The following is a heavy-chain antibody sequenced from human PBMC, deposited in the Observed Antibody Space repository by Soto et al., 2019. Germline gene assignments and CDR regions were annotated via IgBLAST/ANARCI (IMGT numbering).Heavy chain of an antibody. J-gene: IGHJ3*02. CDR3: ALVSYASSTYCPHDAFHI. D-gene: IGHD3-22*01. Sequence: SGPTLVNPTPTLTLTCSFSGFSLTTSDMGVGWIRQSPGQALEWLALIYWNDDKRYSPSLKSRLTITKGTSKNQVVLTMTNMDPLDTATYYCALVSYASSTYCPHDAFHIWGQGTLVTVSS. CDR1: GFSLTTSDMG. V-gene: IGHV2-5*01. CDR2: IYWNDDK.